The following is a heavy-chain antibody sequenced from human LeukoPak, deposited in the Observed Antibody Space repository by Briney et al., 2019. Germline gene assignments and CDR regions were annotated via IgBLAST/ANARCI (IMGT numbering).Heavy chain of an antibody. CDR2: TYNSGST. CDR1: GGSVSSHY. J-gene: IGHJ3*02. D-gene: IGHD3-3*01. Sequence: SESLSLTCTVSGGSVSSHYWSWLRQTPGKGLEWIGYTYNSGSTKYNPSLKSRVTISLDTVRNQVSLKLNSSTAAATAVYYCARQVYHDIWSGSAPYASDIWGLGTMVTVSS. CDR3: ARQVYHDIWSGSAPYASDI. V-gene: IGHV4-59*02.